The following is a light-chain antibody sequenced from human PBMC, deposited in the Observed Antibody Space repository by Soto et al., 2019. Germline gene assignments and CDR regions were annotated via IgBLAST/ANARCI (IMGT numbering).Light chain of an antibody. CDR2: GAS. CDR3: QXXGSSSET. J-gene: IGKJ2*01. Sequence: EIVLTQSPGTLSLSPGETAALSCRASQSVSSRYLAWYQQKPGQAPRLLIYGASHRATAIPDRFSGSGSGTDFXLTISXXEPXDFAVXXXQXXGSSSETFGQGTKLEI. CDR1: QSVSSRY. V-gene: IGKV3-20*01.